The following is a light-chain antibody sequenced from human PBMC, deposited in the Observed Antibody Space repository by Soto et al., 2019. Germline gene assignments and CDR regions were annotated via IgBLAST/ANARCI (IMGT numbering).Light chain of an antibody. CDR2: GAS. CDR3: QQYHNWPPLT. CDR1: QNINFN. J-gene: IGKJ4*01. V-gene: IGKV3D-15*01. Sequence: ETLMTQSPATLSASPGERVTLSCRASQNINFNSAWYQQKPGQAPRVLIYGASSRASGIPDRFSGSGSGTDFTLTISRLEHDDFAFYYCQQYHNWPPLTFGGGTRVEIK.